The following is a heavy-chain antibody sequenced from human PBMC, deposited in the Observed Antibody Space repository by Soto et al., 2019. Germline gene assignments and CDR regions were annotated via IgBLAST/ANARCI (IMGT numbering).Heavy chain of an antibody. CDR3: ARELTELRFLEWLLYDNYSDY. CDR1: GFTFSSYG. Sequence: PGGSLRLSCAASGFTFSSYGMHWVRQAPGKGLEWVANINDDGGRKYYVDSVKGRFTISRDNAKNSLYLQMNSLRAEDTAVYYCARELTELRFLEWLLYDNYSDYWGQGTLVTVSS. CDR2: INDDGGRK. J-gene: IGHJ4*02. V-gene: IGHV3-7*01. D-gene: IGHD3-3*01.